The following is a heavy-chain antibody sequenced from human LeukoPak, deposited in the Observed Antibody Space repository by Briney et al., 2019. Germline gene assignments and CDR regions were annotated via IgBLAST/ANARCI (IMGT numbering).Heavy chain of an antibody. CDR3: ATISEWLRHGDY. V-gene: IGHV4-59*01. CDR2: IYYSGST. D-gene: IGHD5-12*01. Sequence: PSEPLSLTCTVSGGSINNYYWTWIRQPPGKGLEWIGYIYYSGSTNYNPSLKSRVTISADMSKKQFSLKLRSVTAADTAVYYCATISEWLRHGDYWGQGALVTVSS. J-gene: IGHJ4*02. CDR1: GGSINNYY.